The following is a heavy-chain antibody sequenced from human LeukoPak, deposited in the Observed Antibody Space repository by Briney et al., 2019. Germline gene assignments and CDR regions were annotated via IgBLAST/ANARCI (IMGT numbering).Heavy chain of an antibody. D-gene: IGHD2-21*02. Sequence: ASVKVSCKASGYTFTGYYMHWVRQAPGQGLEWMGWINPNSGGTNHAQKFQGRVTMTRDTSISTAYMELSRLRSDDTAVYYCARDPAYCGGDCYSGNYWGQGTLVTVSS. CDR3: ARDPAYCGGDCYSGNY. CDR2: INPNSGGT. CDR1: GYTFTGYY. V-gene: IGHV1-2*02. J-gene: IGHJ4*02.